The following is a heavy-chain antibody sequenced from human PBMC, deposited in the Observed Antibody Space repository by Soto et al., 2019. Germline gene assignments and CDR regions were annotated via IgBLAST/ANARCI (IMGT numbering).Heavy chain of an antibody. D-gene: IGHD6-19*01. CDR2: IGTAGDT. V-gene: IGHV3-13*01. CDR1: GFTFSSYD. Sequence: GGSLRLSCAASGFTFSSYDMHWVRQATGKGLEWVSAIGTAGDTYYPGSVKGRFTISRENAKNSLYLQMNSLRAGDTAVYYCARGGYSSGWSQNDAFDIWGQGTMVTVSS. CDR3: ARGGYSSGWSQNDAFDI. J-gene: IGHJ3*02.